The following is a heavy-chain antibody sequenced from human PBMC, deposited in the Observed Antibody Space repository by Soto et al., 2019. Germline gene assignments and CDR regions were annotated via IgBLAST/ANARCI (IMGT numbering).Heavy chain of an antibody. J-gene: IGHJ5*02. V-gene: IGHV3-21*01. Sequence: PGGSLRLSCAASGFTFSSYSMNWVRQAPGKGLEWVSSISSSSSYIYYADSVKGRFTISRDNAKNSLYLQMNSLRAEDTAVYYCARGSRVTIFGVVPLEPWGQGTLVTVSS. CDR1: GFTFSSYS. D-gene: IGHD3-3*01. CDR2: ISSSSSYI. CDR3: ARGSRVTIFGVVPLEP.